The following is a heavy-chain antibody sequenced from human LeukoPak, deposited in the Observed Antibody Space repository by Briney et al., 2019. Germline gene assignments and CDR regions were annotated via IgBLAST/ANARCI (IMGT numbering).Heavy chain of an antibody. J-gene: IGHJ3*02. V-gene: IGHV4-30-4*01. CDR1: GGSISSGDYY. CDR3: ARVFAPLIVVVREDAFDI. Sequence: SETLSLTCTVSGGSISSGDYYWSWIRQPPGKGLEWIGYIYYSGSTYYNPSLKSRVTISVDTSKNQFSLKLSSVTAADTAVYYCARVFAPLIVVVREDAFDIWGQGTMVTVSS. CDR2: IYYSGST. D-gene: IGHD3-22*01.